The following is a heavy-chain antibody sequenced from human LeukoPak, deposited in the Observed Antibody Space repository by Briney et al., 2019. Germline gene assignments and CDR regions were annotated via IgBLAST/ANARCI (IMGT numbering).Heavy chain of an antibody. CDR3: ARSYFYDL. CDR1: GYTFASYG. Sequence: GASVKVSCKASGYTFASYGITWVRQAPGQGLDWMGWISANNGHTNYAQKLQDRVTMTADTSTNTGYLGLRSLTSNDTAVYYCARSYFYDLWGQGTLVTVSS. D-gene: IGHD3-22*01. J-gene: IGHJ4*02. V-gene: IGHV1-18*01. CDR2: ISANNGHT.